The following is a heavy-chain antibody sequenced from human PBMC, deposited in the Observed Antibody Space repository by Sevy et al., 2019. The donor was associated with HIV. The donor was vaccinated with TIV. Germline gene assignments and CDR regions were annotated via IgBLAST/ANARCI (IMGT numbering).Heavy chain of an antibody. Sequence: GGSLRLSCAVSGFTFSSYAMSWVRQAPGKGLEWVSAISGSGGSTYYPDSVKGRCTISRDNTKNTLYLQMNSLRAEDTAVYYCAHLRRGGSSPDAFDIWGQGTMVTVSS. CDR3: AHLRRGGSSPDAFDI. CDR1: GFTFSSYA. D-gene: IGHD6-6*01. CDR2: ISGSGGST. V-gene: IGHV3-23*01. J-gene: IGHJ3*02.